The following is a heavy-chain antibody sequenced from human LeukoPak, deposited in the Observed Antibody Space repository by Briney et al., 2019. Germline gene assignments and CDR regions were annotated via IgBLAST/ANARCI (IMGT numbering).Heavy chain of an antibody. CDR3: ASFPRSGDWFDP. Sequence: PGGSLRLPCAASGFTFSSYSMNWVRQAPGKGLEWVSSISSSSYIYYADSVKGRFTISRDNAKNSLYLQMNSLRAEDTAVYYCASFPRSGDWFDPWGQGTLVTVSS. CDR1: GFTFSSYS. D-gene: IGHD2-15*01. J-gene: IGHJ5*02. V-gene: IGHV3-21*01. CDR2: ISSSSYI.